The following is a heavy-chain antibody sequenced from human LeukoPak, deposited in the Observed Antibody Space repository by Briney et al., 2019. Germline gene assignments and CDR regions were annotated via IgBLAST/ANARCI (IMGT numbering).Heavy chain of an antibody. CDR3: ARDFLSTYSGSYYDYYYYYMDV. D-gene: IGHD1-26*01. CDR1: GGSISSYY. J-gene: IGHJ6*03. V-gene: IGHV4-4*07. Sequence: SETLSLTCTVSGGSISSYYWSWIRQPAGKGLEWIGRIYTSGSTNYNPSLKSRVTMSVDTSKNQFSLKLSSVTAADTAVYYCARDFLSTYSGSYYDYYYYYMDVWGKGTAVTVSS. CDR2: IYTSGST.